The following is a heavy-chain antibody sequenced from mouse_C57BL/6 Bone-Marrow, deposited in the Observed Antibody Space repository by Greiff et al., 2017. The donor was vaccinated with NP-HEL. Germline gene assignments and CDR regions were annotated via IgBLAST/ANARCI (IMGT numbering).Heavy chain of an antibody. V-gene: IGHV1-64*01. J-gene: IGHJ2*01. CDR3: ARSDYGSSFDY. D-gene: IGHD1-1*01. Sequence: VKLQQPGAELVKPGASVKLSCKASGYTFTSYWMHWVKQRPGQGLEWIGMIHPNSGSTNYNEKFKSKATLTVDKSSSTAYMQLSSLTSEDSAVYYCARSDYGSSFDYWGQGTTLTVSS. CDR2: IHPNSGST. CDR1: GYTFTSYW.